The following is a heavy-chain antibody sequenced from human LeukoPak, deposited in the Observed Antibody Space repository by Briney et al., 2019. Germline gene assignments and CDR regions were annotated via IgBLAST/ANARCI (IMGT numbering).Heavy chain of an antibody. D-gene: IGHD1-26*01. J-gene: IGHJ3*02. V-gene: IGHV3-48*02. CDR3: ASSGTHWLNAFDI. Sequence: GGSLRLSCAASGFTVSSNYMSWVRQAPGKGLEWVSYISSSSSTIYYADSVKGRFTISRDNAKNALFLQMNSLRDEDTAVYYCASSGTHWLNAFDIWGQGTMVTVSS. CDR2: ISSSSSTI. CDR1: GFTVSSNY.